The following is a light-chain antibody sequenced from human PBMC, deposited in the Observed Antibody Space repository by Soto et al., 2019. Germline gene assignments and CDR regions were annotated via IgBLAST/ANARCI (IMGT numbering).Light chain of an antibody. CDR1: QDISVY. CDR2: SAS. J-gene: IGKJ5*01. Sequence: DIQMTQSPSSLSASVGDRVTITCRASQDISVYLAWYQQKPGKVPKLLIYSASTLQSGVPSRFSGSGSGTDFPLTISSLQPEDVATYYCQKFNTAPLTFGQGTRLAIQ. V-gene: IGKV1-27*01. CDR3: QKFNTAPLT.